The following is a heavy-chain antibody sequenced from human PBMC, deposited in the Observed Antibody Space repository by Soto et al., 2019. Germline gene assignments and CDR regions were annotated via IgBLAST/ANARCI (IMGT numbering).Heavy chain of an antibody. CDR1: GFTFSSYW. Sequence: LRLSCAASGFTFSSYWMSWARQAPGKGLEWVANIKQDGSEKYYVDSVKGRFTISRDNAKNSLYLQMNSLRAEDTAVYYCARDRRASRWFGESGLDYWGQGTLVTVSS. CDR2: IKQDGSEK. J-gene: IGHJ4*02. CDR3: ARDRRASRWFGESGLDY. V-gene: IGHV3-7*01. D-gene: IGHD3-10*01.